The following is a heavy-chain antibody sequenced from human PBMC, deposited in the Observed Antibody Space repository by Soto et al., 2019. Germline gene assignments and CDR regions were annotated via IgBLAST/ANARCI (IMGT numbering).Heavy chain of an antibody. CDR1: GGSITSGGYY. V-gene: IGHV4-31*03. CDR2: IYHSGST. J-gene: IGHJ4*02. D-gene: IGHD1-1*01. CDR3: ARETTGGYFHY. Sequence: QVQLQESGPGLVKPSQTLSLTCTVSGGSITSGGYYWTWIRQHPGKGLEWIGYIYHSGSTFYNPSLKSRVTISPDTSWTQFPLKLSSVTAADTAVYYCARETTGGYFHYWCQGIPVTVSS.